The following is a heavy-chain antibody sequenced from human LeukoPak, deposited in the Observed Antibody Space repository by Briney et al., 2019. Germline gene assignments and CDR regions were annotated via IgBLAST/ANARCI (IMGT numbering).Heavy chain of an antibody. V-gene: IGHV3-23*01. CDR2: ISSSGGGT. D-gene: IGHD4-17*01. Sequence: GGSLRLSCAASGFTFTSYAMSWVRQAPGKGLEWVSTISSSGGGTYCADSVKGRFTISRDNSKNTLYLQMNSLRAEDTAVYYCAKVFDGDPTFDYWGQGTLVTVSS. CDR3: AKVFDGDPTFDY. J-gene: IGHJ4*02. CDR1: GFTFTSYA.